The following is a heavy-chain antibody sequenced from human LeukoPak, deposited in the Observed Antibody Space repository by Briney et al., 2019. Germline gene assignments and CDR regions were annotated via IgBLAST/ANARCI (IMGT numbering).Heavy chain of an antibody. CDR3: VRLFEGGLTAPTGY. CDR1: GYSFSSYW. CDR2: IYPGDSDT. Sequence: PGESLKIPCKGSGYSFSSYWIGWVRQMPGKGLEWMGIIYPGDSDTRYSPSFQGQVSISVDKSISTAYLQWSSLKASDTAMYYCVRLFEGGLTAPTGYWGQGTLVAVSS. D-gene: IGHD3-9*01. V-gene: IGHV5-51*03. J-gene: IGHJ4*02.